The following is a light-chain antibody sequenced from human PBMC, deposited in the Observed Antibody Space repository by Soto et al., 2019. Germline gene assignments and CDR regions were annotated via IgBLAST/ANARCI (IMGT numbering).Light chain of an antibody. CDR1: SSDVGAYNY. CDR2: DVS. J-gene: IGLJ2*01. CDR3: SSYTSSSTPVV. V-gene: IGLV2-14*01. Sequence: QSALTQPASVSGSPGQSITISCTGTSSDVGAYNYVSWYQQHPGKAPKLMIYDVSNRPSGVSNRFSDSKSGNTASLTISGLQAEDEADYYCSSYTSSSTPVVFGGGTKLTVL.